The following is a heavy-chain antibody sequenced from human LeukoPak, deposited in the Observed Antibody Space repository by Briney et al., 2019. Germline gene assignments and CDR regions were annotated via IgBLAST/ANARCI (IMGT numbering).Heavy chain of an antibody. CDR1: GFTFSSNA. Sequence: PGGSLRLSCAASGFTFSSNAMNWVRQAPGKGLEWVSGSNDKGDYTYYADSVRGRFTISRDNSKNMLYLQMNSLRVEDTALYYCAKAREASRLRYGKDVWGQGTTVTVSS. D-gene: IGHD3-16*01. J-gene: IGHJ6*02. CDR3: AKAREASRLRYGKDV. V-gene: IGHV3-23*01. CDR2: SNDKGDYT.